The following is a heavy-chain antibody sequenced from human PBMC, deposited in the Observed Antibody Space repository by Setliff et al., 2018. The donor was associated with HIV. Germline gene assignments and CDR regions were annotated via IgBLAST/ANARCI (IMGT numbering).Heavy chain of an antibody. CDR2: IYHSGNT. J-gene: IGHJ3*02. CDR3: VRGQGCGGGCHYAFEM. V-gene: IGHV4-38-2*02. Sequence: PSETLSLTCTVSGGSISSDFYWGWIRQPPGKGLEWIGSIYHSGNTYYMPSLQSRVTISVDMSKNQFSLNLNSVTAADTAVYYCVRGQGCGGGCHYAFEMWGQGTMVTVSS. D-gene: IGHD2-21*02. CDR1: GGSISSDFY.